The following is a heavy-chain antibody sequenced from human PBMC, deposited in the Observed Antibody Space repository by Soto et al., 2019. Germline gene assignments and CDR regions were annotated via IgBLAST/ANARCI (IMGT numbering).Heavy chain of an antibody. V-gene: IGHV3-30*18. D-gene: IGHD3-22*01. Sequence: GGSLRLSCAASGFTFSSYGMHWVRQAPGKGLEWVAVISYDGSNKYYADSVKGRFTISRDNSKNTLYLQMNSLRAEDTAVYYCAKSSDYYDSSGYLHYWGQGTLVTVSS. CDR3: AKSSDYYDSSGYLHY. J-gene: IGHJ4*02. CDR1: GFTFSSYG. CDR2: ISYDGSNK.